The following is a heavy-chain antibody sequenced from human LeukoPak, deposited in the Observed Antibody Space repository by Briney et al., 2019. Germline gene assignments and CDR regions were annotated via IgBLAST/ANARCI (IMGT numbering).Heavy chain of an antibody. Sequence: PGGSLRLSCAASGFTFSSYAMSWVRQAPGKGLEWVSATSGSGGSTYYADSVKGRFTISRDNSKNTLYLQMNSLRAEDTAVYYCASPYGGNSDYYYYYYGMDVWGQGTTVTVSS. CDR3: ASPYGGNSDYYYYYYGMDV. CDR2: TSGSGGST. V-gene: IGHV3-23*01. CDR1: GFTFSSYA. J-gene: IGHJ6*02. D-gene: IGHD4-23*01.